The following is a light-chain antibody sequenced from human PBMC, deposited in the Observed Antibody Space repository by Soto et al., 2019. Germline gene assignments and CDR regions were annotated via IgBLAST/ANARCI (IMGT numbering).Light chain of an antibody. CDR2: GVV. V-gene: IGLV2-8*01. CDR3: KSYAGSNTYV. J-gene: IGLJ1*01. Sequence: QSALTQPPSASRSPGQSVTISCTGTKSDIGVYDFVSWYQHHPGKAPRLIIYGVVQRPSGVPDRFSGSKSGNTASLTVSGLQAADEADYFCKSYAGSNTYVFGSGTKLTVL. CDR1: KSDIGVYDF.